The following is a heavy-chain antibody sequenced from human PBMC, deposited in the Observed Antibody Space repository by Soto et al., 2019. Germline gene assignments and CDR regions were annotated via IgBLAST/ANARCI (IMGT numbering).Heavy chain of an antibody. J-gene: IGHJ6*02. CDR1: GFTFRNYN. CDR3: AKAIAVAGSYYGMDV. CDR2: ISGSGGST. V-gene: IGHV3-23*01. D-gene: IGHD6-19*01. Sequence: PGGSLRLSCAASGFTFRNYNMNWVRQAPGKGLEWVSAISGSGGSTYYADSVKGRFTISRDNSKNTLYLQMNSLRAEDTAVYYCAKAIAVAGSYYGMDVWGQGTTVTVSS.